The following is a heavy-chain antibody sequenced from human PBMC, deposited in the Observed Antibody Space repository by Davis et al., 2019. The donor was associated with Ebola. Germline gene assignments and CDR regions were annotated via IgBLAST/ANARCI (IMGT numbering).Heavy chain of an antibody. J-gene: IGHJ4*02. CDR3: AGSGYYFY. Sequence: GESLKISCAASGFTFSSYWMSWVRQAPGKGLEWVANIKQDGSEKYYVDSVKGRFTIPRDNAKNSLYLQMNSLRAEDTAVYYCAGSGYYFYWGQGTLVTVSS. D-gene: IGHD3-3*01. CDR2: IKQDGSEK. V-gene: IGHV3-7*03. CDR1: GFTFSSYW.